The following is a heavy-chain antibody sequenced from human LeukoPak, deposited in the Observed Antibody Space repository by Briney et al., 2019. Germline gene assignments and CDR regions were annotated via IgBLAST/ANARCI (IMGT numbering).Heavy chain of an antibody. J-gene: IGHJ4*02. V-gene: IGHV1-2*02. CDR1: GYTFSGHF. CDR3: ARGPKTGYANY. D-gene: IGHD3-9*01. CDR2: INPIGGGT. Sequence: ASVKVSCKASGYTFSGHFIHWVRQAPGQALEYMGWINPIGGGTHYAQKFQGRLTLTRDTSISTAYMDLTRLGSDDTAVYYCARGPKTGYANYWGQGALVIVSS.